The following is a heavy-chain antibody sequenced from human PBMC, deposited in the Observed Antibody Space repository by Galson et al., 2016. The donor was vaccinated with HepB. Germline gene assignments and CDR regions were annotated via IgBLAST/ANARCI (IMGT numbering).Heavy chain of an antibody. CDR1: GGSISNNNW. Sequence: SETLSLTCGVSGGSISNNNWWRWVRQPPGKGLEWIADIHHSGSINYNPSLSSRVTISADKSKNQFSLKLRSVTAADTAVYYCARHNASYDPSGYYYSVYYGLDIWGQGTKVTVSS. J-gene: IGHJ6*02. D-gene: IGHD3-22*01. CDR3: ARHNASYDPSGYYYSVYYGLDI. CDR2: IHHSGSI. V-gene: IGHV4-4*02.